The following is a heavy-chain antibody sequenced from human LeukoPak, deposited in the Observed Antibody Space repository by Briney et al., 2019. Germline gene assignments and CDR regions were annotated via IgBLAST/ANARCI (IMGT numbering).Heavy chain of an antibody. CDR1: GYTFTSYD. V-gene: IGHV1-8*01. J-gene: IGHJ4*02. CDR2: MNPNSGNT. D-gene: IGHD3-22*01. CDR3: ARRSDYYDISAYVD. Sequence: ASVKVSCKASGYTFTSYDINWVRQAPGQGLEWMGWMNPNSGNTVYAQKFQGRVTITRDTSISTAYMELSNLRSEDTAVYYCARRSDYYDISAYVDWGQGSLFSVSS.